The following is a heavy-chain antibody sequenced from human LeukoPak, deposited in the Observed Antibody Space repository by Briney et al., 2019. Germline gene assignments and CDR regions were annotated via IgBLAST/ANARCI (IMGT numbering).Heavy chain of an antibody. CDR3: AKDGLLWFGERRSYYMDV. J-gene: IGHJ6*03. V-gene: IGHV3-23*01. CDR1: GFTFSSYA. D-gene: IGHD3-10*01. CDR2: ISGSGGST. Sequence: GGSLRLSCAASGFTFSSYAMSWVRQAPGKGLEWVSAISGSGGSTYYADSVKGRFTISRDNSKNTLYLQMNSLRAEDTAVYYCAKDGLLWFGERRSYYMDVWGKGTTVTISS.